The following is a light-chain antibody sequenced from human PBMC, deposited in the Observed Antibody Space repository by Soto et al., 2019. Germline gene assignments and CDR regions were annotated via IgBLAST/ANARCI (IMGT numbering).Light chain of an antibody. CDR3: QQYKSYSQT. J-gene: IGKJ1*01. CDR2: KAS. Sequence: DIQMTQSPSTLSASVGDRVTITCRPSQSISTWLAWYQQKPGNAPKLLIYKASSLESGVPSRFSGSGSGTDLTLTISSLQPDDFATYYCQQYKSYSQTFGQGTKMEIK. CDR1: QSISTW. V-gene: IGKV1-5*03.